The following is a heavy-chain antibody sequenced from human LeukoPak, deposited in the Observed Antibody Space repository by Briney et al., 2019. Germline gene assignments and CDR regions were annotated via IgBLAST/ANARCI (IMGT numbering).Heavy chain of an antibody. Sequence: QPGGSLRLSCLTSGFTLSTNAMSWVRQAPGKGLEWISGISGSGASTYYADSVKGRFTISRDDSRNTLYLQMNSLRGDDTAVYYCAKRGAYYFEYWGQGTLVTVSS. CDR3: AKRGAYYFEY. V-gene: IGHV3-23*01. D-gene: IGHD3-10*01. CDR2: ISGSGAST. J-gene: IGHJ4*02. CDR1: GFTLSTNA.